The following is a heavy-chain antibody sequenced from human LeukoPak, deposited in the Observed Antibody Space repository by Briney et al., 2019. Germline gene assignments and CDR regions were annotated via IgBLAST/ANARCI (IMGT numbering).Heavy chain of an antibody. Sequence: SETLSLTCAAYGGSFSGYYWSWVRQPPGKGLEWVGEINHSGSTKYNPSLKSRVTISLDTSKNQFPLKLSSVTAADTAVYYCARISTTRSYYYYYGMDVWGQGTTVTVSS. CDR2: INHSGST. V-gene: IGHV4-34*01. D-gene: IGHD4-11*01. J-gene: IGHJ6*02. CDR1: GGSFSGYY. CDR3: ARISTTRSYYYYYGMDV.